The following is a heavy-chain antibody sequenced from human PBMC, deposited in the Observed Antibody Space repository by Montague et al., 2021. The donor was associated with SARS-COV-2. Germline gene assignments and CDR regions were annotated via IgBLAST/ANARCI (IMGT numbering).Heavy chain of an antibody. Sequence: PALVKPTQTLTLTCSFSGFSLSTSAVGVGWIRQPPGKALEWLAVIYWNDDKYYDPSLNSRLTITKDTSKNQVVLTMTNMDPVDTATYYCARSGQPAGNYAPLGYYGLGVWGRGTTVIVSS. CDR2: IYWNDDK. J-gene: IGHJ6*02. V-gene: IGHV2-5*01. CDR3: ARSGQPAGNYAPLGYYGLGV. CDR1: GFSLSTSAVG. D-gene: IGHD1-7*01.